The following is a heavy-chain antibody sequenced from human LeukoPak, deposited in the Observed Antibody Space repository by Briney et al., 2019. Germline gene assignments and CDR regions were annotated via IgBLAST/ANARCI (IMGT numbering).Heavy chain of an antibody. Sequence: SETQSLTCAVYGGSFSGYYWSWIRQPPGKGLEWIGEINHSGSTNYNPSLKSRVTISVDTSKNQFSLKLSSVTAADTAVYYCARGKRITMVRGVIITGGYYYMDVWGKGTTVTISS. V-gene: IGHV4-34*01. CDR1: GGSFSGYY. D-gene: IGHD3-10*01. J-gene: IGHJ6*03. CDR3: ARGKRITMVRGVIITGGYYYMDV. CDR2: INHSGST.